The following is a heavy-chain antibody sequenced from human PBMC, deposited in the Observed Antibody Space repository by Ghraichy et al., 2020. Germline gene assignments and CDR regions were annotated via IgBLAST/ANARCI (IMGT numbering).Heavy chain of an antibody. CDR1: GFTFSSYG. CDR2: ISYDGSNK. J-gene: IGHJ5*02. CDR3: AKRGYSYGCWFDP. Sequence: GESLRLSCAASGFTFSSYGMHWVRQAPGKGLEWVAVISYDGSNKYYADSVKGRFTISRDNSKNTLYLQMNSLRAEDTAVYYCAKRGYSYGCWFDPWGQGTLVTVSS. D-gene: IGHD5-18*01. V-gene: IGHV3-30*18.